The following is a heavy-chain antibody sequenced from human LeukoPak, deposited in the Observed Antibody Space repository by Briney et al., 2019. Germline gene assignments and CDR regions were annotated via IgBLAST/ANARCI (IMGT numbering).Heavy chain of an antibody. CDR3: ARVRTVVTALVYYFDY. J-gene: IGHJ4*02. CDR2: MNPNSGDT. CDR1: GYTFTNYD. V-gene: IGHV1-8*03. Sequence: ASLKVSCRASGYTFTNYDISWVRQATGQGFEWFGWMNPNSGDTGYAQDFQGRVTITSDTYTSTAYMELSSLRSEDTAVYYCARVRTVVTALVYYFDYWGQGSLVSVS. D-gene: IGHD2-21*02.